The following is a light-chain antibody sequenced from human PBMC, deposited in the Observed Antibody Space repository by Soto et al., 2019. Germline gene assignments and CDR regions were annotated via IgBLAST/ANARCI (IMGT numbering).Light chain of an antibody. CDR2: GAS. Sequence: EIALTQSPGTLSLSPGERATLSCRASQSVSGKYLVWYQQKPGQAPRLVIYGASSRASGIPDRFSGRGSGTDFTLTISRLESEDFAVYYCQQYTNSPPLYTFGQGTKLEIK. CDR3: QQYTNSPPLYT. CDR1: QSVSGKY. V-gene: IGKV3-20*01. J-gene: IGKJ2*01.